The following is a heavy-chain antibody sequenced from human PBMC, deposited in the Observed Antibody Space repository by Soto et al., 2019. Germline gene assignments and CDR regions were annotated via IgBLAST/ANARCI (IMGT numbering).Heavy chain of an antibody. D-gene: IGHD3-9*01. CDR1: GYTFTSYA. V-gene: IGHV1-3*01. Sequence: ASVKVSCKASGYTFTSYAMHWVRQAPGQRLEWMGWINAGNGNTKYSQKFQGRVTITADESTSTAYMELSSLRSEDTAVYYCARAGYYDILTGYYSPYYYGMDVWGQGTTVTVSS. CDR2: INAGNGNT. CDR3: ARAGYYDILTGYYSPYYYGMDV. J-gene: IGHJ6*02.